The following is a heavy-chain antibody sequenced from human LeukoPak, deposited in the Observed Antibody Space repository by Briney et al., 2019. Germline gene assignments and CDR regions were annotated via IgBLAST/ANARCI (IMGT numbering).Heavy chain of an antibody. CDR3: ARVGDTSGYYYNFDY. CDR2: IHYSGST. V-gene: IGHV4-59*11. CDR1: GGSISGHY. D-gene: IGHD3-22*01. Sequence: SETLSLTCNVSGGSISGHYWSWIRQPPGKALEWIAYIHYSGSTNYNPSLKSRVTISVETSKNQFSLKVNSVTAADTAVYYCARVGDTSGYYYNFDYWGQGTLVTVSS. J-gene: IGHJ4*02.